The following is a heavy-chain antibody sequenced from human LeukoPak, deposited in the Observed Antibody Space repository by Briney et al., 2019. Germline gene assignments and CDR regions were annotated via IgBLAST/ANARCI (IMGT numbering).Heavy chain of an antibody. CDR2: IYLGYSDT. CDR1: GYSFTSYW. D-gene: IGHD6-19*01. Sequence: GESLKISCKGSGYSFTSYWIGWVRQMPGKGLEWMGFIYLGYSDTRYSPSFQGQVTFSADKSISTAYLQWNSLKASDTAMYYCASRAVSSDWHYFDYWGQGPLVTVSS. CDR3: ASRAVSSDWHYFDY. J-gene: IGHJ4*02. V-gene: IGHV5-51*01.